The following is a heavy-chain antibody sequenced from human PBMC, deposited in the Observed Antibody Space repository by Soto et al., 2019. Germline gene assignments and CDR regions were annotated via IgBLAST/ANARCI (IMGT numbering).Heavy chain of an antibody. V-gene: IGHV3-30*04. CDR3: ARDQCFGGGRSWYYFDF. J-gene: IGHJ4*02. CDR1: GFTFTTYA. CDR2: ISNDGRGK. Sequence: GGSLRLSCAASGFTFTTYAIHWVRQAPGKWLEWVAVISNDGRGKYYADSVKGRFTISRDNSKNTLYLQMNSLRSDDTAVYYCARDQCFGGGRSWYYFDFWGQGXLVTVSS. D-gene: IGHD2-15*01.